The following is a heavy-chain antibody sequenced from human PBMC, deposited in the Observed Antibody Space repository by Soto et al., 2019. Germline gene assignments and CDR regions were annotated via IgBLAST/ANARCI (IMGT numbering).Heavy chain of an antibody. CDR2: ISYDGSNK. J-gene: IGHJ4*02. CDR3: AKDLGYSSSSPDY. CDR1: GFTFSSYG. D-gene: IGHD6-13*01. Sequence: QVQLVESGGGVVQPGRSLRLSCAASGFTFSSYGMHWVRQAPGKGLEWVAVISYDGSNKYYADSVKGRFTISRDNSKNTLYLQMNSLRAEDTAVYYCAKDLGYSSSSPDYWGQGTPVTVSS. V-gene: IGHV3-30*18.